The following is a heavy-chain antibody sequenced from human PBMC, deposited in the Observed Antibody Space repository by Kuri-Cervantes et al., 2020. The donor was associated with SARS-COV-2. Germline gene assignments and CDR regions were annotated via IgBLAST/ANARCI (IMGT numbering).Heavy chain of an antibody. Sequence: ASVKVSCKASGGTFSSYAISWVRQAPGQGLEWMGWMNPNSGNTGYAQKFQGRVTMTRNTSISTAYMELSSLRSEDTAVYYCARGVHKGCSSTSCYSLLRGYYYYYVDVWGKGTTVTVSS. CDR3: ARGVHKGCSSTSCYSLLRGYYYYYVDV. J-gene: IGHJ6*03. CDR1: GGTFSSYA. V-gene: IGHV1-8*02. D-gene: IGHD2-2*02. CDR2: MNPNSGNT.